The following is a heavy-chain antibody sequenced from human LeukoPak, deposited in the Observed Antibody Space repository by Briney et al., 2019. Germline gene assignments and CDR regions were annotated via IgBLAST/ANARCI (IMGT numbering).Heavy chain of an antibody. V-gene: IGHV1-8*03. CDR2: MNPNSGNT. CDR3: ARGAASSKYYYYYYYMDV. D-gene: IGHD6-13*01. Sequence: ASVKVSYKASGGTFTSYDINWVRQATGQGLERVGWMNPNSGNTGYAQKFQGRVTITRNTSISTAYMELSSLRSEDTAVYYCARGAASSKYYYYYYYMDVWGKGTTVTVSS. J-gene: IGHJ6*03. CDR1: GGTFTSYD.